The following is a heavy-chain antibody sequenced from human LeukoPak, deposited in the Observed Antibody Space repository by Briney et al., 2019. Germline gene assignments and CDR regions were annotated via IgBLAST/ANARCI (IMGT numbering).Heavy chain of an antibody. Sequence: ASVTVSCKASGYTFTGDYMHWGRQAPGQGREWRGWINPNSGGTNYAQKFQGRVTMTSDTSISTAYMELSRLRSDDTAVYYCARGGTKWELPTRVDYWGQGTLVTVSS. CDR3: ARGGTKWELPTRVDY. J-gene: IGHJ4*02. V-gene: IGHV1-2*02. CDR2: INPNSGGT. CDR1: GYTFTGDY. D-gene: IGHD1-26*01.